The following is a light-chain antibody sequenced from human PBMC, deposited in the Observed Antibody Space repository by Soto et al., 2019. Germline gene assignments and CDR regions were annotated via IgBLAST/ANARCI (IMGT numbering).Light chain of an antibody. V-gene: IGKV3-11*01. CDR3: QQRSSYY. J-gene: IGKJ4*01. CDR1: QSVSSY. Sequence: EIVLTQSPATLSLSPGERATLSCRASQSVSSYLAWYQQKPGQAPRLLIYDASNRATCIPARFSGSGSGTCCSLSISSLEPEDFSFYSCQQRSSYYFCEGTKVEIK. CDR2: DAS.